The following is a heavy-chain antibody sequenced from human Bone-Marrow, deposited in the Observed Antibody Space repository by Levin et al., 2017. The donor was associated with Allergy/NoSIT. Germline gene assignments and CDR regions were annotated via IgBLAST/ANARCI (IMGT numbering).Heavy chain of an antibody. D-gene: IGHD4-11*01. V-gene: IGHV4-39*01. CDR2: ITYNGNS. Sequence: SQTLSLTCTVSGGSISSSPSFWGWIRQPPGKGLEWIAIITYNGNSYYDPSLKSRVTISVDTSKSQFSLRLTSVTAADTAVYFCARRNYPYYFDFWGQGTLVTVSS. J-gene: IGHJ4*02. CDR3: ARRNYPYYFDF. CDR1: GGSISSSPSF.